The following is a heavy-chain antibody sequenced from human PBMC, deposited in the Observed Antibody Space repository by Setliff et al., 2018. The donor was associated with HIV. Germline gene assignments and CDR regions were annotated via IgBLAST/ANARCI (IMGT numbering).Heavy chain of an antibody. CDR2: INPLGGNT. Sequence: GASVKVSCKASGNTFNSYYLHWVRQAPGQGLEWMGIINPLGGNTNYYARKFQGRVTMTRDTSTSTIYMELSSLRSEDTAVYYCAKADYCSGGSCNSRRSIDYWGQGTLVTVSS. CDR3: AKADYCSGGSCNSRRSIDY. CDR1: GNTFNSYY. D-gene: IGHD2-15*01. J-gene: IGHJ4*02. V-gene: IGHV1-46*02.